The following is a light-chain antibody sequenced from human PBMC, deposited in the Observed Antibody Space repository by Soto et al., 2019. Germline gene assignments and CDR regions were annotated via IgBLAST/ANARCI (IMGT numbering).Light chain of an antibody. CDR1: RDISSS. V-gene: IGKV1-27*01. CDR2: AAS. Sequence: DVQMTQSPSSLSASVGDRVTITCRASRDISSSLACYQQKPGKVPKLLIYAASTLHAGVQSRFSGSGSGTFFTLTINSLQPEDVATYYCQKYNSAPNTFGRGTRLEIK. CDR3: QKYNSAPNT. J-gene: IGKJ2*01.